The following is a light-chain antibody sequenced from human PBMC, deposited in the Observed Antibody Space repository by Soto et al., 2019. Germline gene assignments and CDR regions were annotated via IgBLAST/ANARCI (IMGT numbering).Light chain of an antibody. Sequence: DIQMTQSPSTLSASLGDRVTIXXRASQSIGRFLAWYQHQPGKAPEVLIYDASTLESGVPSRFSGTGSGTEFTFSITSLQPEDFGTYYCQQCYMGWTFGQGTKVDIK. CDR1: QSIGRF. CDR2: DAS. V-gene: IGKV1-5*01. J-gene: IGKJ1*01. CDR3: QQCYMGWT.